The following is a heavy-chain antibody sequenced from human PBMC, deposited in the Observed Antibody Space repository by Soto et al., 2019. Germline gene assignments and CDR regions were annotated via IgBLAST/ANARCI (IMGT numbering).Heavy chain of an antibody. CDR3: ARVDCSSTSCYYYYYGMDV. J-gene: IGHJ6*02. CDR1: GYTFTSYG. V-gene: IGHV1-18*04. Sequence: ASVKVSCKASGYTFTSYGSSWVRQAPGQGLEWMGWISAYNGNTNYAQKLQGRVTMTTDTSTSTAYMELRSLRSDDTAVDYCARVDCSSTSCYYYYYGMDVWGQGTTVTVSS. D-gene: IGHD2-2*01. CDR2: ISAYNGNT.